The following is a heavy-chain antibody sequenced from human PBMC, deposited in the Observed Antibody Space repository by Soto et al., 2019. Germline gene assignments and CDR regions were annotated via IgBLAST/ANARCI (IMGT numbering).Heavy chain of an antibody. CDR2: IYPGDSDT. Sequence: GESLKISCKGSGYSFTSYWIGRVRQMPGKGLEWMGIIYPGDSDTRYSPSFQGQVTISADKSISTAYLQWSSLKASDTAMYYCARQKLGGYQLPSSFDYWGQGTLVTVSS. D-gene: IGHD2-2*01. CDR1: GYSFTSYW. CDR3: ARQKLGGYQLPSSFDY. V-gene: IGHV5-51*01. J-gene: IGHJ4*02.